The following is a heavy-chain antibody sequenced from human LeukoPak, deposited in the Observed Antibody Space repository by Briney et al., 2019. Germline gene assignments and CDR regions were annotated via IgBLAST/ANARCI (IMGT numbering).Heavy chain of an antibody. D-gene: IGHD6-13*01. J-gene: IGHJ4*02. CDR1: GGSISSYY. V-gene: IGHV4-59*01. CDR3: ASGIAAAAGIDY. CDR2: IYYSGST. Sequence: PSETLSLTRTVSGGSISSYYWSWIRQPPGKGLEWIGYIYYSGSTNYNPSLKSRVTISVDTSKNQFSLKLSSVTAADTAVYYCASGIAAAAGIDYWGQGTLVTVSS.